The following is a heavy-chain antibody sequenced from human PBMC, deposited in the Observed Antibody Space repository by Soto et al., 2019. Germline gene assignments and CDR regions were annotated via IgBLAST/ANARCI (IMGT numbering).Heavy chain of an antibody. CDR3: ARENEDYDSENYYLDY. CDR2: IIPMFGTT. V-gene: IGHV1-69*13. J-gene: IGHJ4*02. CDR1: GGTFRNHG. Sequence: GASVKVSCKASGGTFRNHGICWVRQAPGQGLEWMGGIIPMFGTTSYAQNFQDRVTITVDASTSTVYLELSSLTSEDTAVYYCARENEDYDSENYYLDYWGQGTLVTVSS. D-gene: IGHD3-22*01.